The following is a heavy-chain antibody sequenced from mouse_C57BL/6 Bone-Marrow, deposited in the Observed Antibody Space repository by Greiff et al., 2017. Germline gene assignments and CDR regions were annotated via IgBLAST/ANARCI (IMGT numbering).Heavy chain of an antibody. D-gene: IGHD2-1*01. CDR2: IWSGGST. Sequence: VQLQQSGPGLVQPSQSLSITCTVSGFSLPSYGVHWVRQSPGKGLEWLGVIWSGGSTDYKAAFISRLSISKDNSKSQVFFKMNSLQADDTAIYYCARRVKAWFAYWGQGTLVTVSA. J-gene: IGHJ3*01. CDR1: GFSLPSYG. CDR3: ARRVKAWFAY. V-gene: IGHV2-2*01.